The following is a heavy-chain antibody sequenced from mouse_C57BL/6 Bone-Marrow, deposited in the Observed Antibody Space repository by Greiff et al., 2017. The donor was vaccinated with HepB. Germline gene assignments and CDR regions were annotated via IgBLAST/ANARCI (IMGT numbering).Heavy chain of an antibody. Sequence: QVQLQQPGAELVRPGTSVKLSCKASGYTFTSYWMHWVKQRPGQGLEWIGVIDPSDSYTNYNQKFKGKATLTVDTSSSTAYLQLSSLTSGDSAVYYCARDYRENWGQGTTLTVSS. V-gene: IGHV1-59*01. D-gene: IGHD2-4*01. CDR3: ARDYREN. J-gene: IGHJ2*01. CDR2: IDPSDSYT. CDR1: GYTFTSYW.